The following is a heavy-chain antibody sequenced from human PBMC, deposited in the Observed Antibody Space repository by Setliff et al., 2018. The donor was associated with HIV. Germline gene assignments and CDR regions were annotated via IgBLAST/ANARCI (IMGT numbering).Heavy chain of an antibody. CDR1: GHTFTNYD. V-gene: IGHV1-8*01. CDR2: MNPNSGGS. D-gene: IGHD3-10*01. J-gene: IGHJ6*02. CDR3: ARGKGVGGVIITGGLDV. Sequence: GGPVKVSCKPSGHTFTNYDIHWMRRATGQGPEWMGWMNPNSGGSGYALKFHDRVTMTRDTSITTAYMELSSLTSEDTAVYYCARGKGVGGVIITGGLDVWGQGTTVTVSS.